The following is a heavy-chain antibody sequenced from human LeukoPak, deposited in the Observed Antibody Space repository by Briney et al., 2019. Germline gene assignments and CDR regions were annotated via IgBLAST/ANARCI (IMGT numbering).Heavy chain of an antibody. J-gene: IGHJ4*02. CDR1: DYTFSSYG. CDR3: ANGPNHYFGAVSAPKDFDY. CDR2: ISAYNGNR. V-gene: IGHV1-18*01. Sequence: GASVKVSCKASDYTFSSYGIHWVRQAPGQGPEWMGWISAYNGNRDYALKFQGRVTMATDTSTNTAQMELRSLRSDDTAVYYWANGPNHYFGAVSAPKDFDYWGQGTLAIVSS. D-gene: IGHD2-21*01.